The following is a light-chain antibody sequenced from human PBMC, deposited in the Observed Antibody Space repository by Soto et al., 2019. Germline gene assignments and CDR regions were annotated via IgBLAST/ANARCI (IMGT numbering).Light chain of an antibody. J-gene: IGLJ2*01. CDR1: SSNIRANYD. CDR3: QSYDSSLSGSVV. Sequence: QSVLTQPPSVSGAPGQRVTISCTGSSSNIRANYDVHWYQHLPGTAPKLLIYANSNRPSGVPDRFSGSKSGTSASLAITGLQAEDEADYYCQSYDSSLSGSVVFGGGTQLTVL. CDR2: ANS. V-gene: IGLV1-40*01.